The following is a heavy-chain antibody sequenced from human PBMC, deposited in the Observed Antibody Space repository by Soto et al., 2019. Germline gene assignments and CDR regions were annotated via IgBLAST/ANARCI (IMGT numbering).Heavy chain of an antibody. Sequence: PGGSLRLSCAASGFTFSDYRMNWVRQAPGKGLEWLSSISSSSSTMYYADSVKGRFTISRDDAKNSLYLQMNRLRDEDTAVYYCARGDYCYYGLDVWGQGTTVTVSS. D-gene: IGHD3-16*01. CDR1: GFTFSDYR. CDR3: ARGDYCYYGLDV. CDR2: ISSSSSTM. J-gene: IGHJ6*02. V-gene: IGHV3-48*02.